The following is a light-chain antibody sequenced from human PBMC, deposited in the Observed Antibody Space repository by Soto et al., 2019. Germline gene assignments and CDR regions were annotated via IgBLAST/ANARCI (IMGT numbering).Light chain of an antibody. V-gene: IGLV1-40*01. CDR1: SSNIGAGFD. J-gene: IGLJ2*01. CDR3: SSYTSSSTVV. CDR2: GNT. Sequence: QSVLTQPPSVSGAPGQRVTISCAGSSSNIGAGFDVHWYLQLPGAAPKVLIYGNTNRPSGVPDRFSGSKSGTSASLAITGLRAEDEADYYCSSYTSSSTVVFGGGTKVTVL.